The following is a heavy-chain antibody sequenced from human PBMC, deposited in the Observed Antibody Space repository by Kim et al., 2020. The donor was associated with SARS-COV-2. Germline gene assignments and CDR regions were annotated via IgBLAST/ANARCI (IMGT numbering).Heavy chain of an antibody. J-gene: IGHJ4*02. CDR3: ARHSTSIAPRGVFDY. Sequence: SFQGHVTISADKSISTAYLQWSSLKASDTAMYYCARHSTSIAPRGVFDYWGQGTLVTVSS. D-gene: IGHD6-6*01. V-gene: IGHV5-10-1*01.